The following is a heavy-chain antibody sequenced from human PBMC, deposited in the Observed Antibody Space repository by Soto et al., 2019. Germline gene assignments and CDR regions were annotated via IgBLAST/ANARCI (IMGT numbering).Heavy chain of an antibody. Sequence: QVQLVESGGGVVQPGRSLRLSCAASGFTFSSYAMHWVRQAPGKGLEWVAVISYDGSNKYYADSVKGRFTISRDNSKNTLYLQMNSLRAEDTAVYYCARVFGSGWTLDYWGQGTLVTVSS. CDR3: ARVFGSGWTLDY. J-gene: IGHJ4*02. CDR2: ISYDGSNK. D-gene: IGHD6-19*01. V-gene: IGHV3-30-3*01. CDR1: GFTFSSYA.